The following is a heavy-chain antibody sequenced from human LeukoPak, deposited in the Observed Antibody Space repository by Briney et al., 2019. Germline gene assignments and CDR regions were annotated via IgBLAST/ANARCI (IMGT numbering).Heavy chain of an antibody. V-gene: IGHV1-18*01. Sequence: ASVKVSCKASGYTFTSYGISWVRQAPGQGLEWMGWISAYNGNTNYAQKLQGRVTMTTDTSTSTAYMELRSLRSDDTAVYYCARKGGNYYDSGSYYNYGMDVWGQGTTVTVSS. CDR1: GYTFTSYG. J-gene: IGHJ6*02. CDR2: ISAYNGNT. CDR3: ARKGGNYYDSGSYYNYGMDV. D-gene: IGHD3-10*01.